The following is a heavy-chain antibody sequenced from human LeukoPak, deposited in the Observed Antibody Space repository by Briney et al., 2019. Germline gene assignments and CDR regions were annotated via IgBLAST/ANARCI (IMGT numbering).Heavy chain of an antibody. CDR1: GFTFSDYS. J-gene: IGHJ4*02. CDR2: IDGGGSPI. Sequence: GGSLRLSCAASGFTFSDYSMAWVRQAPGKGLEWVSYIDGGGSPISHADSVKGRFTVSRDNAKNSLYLQMNGLRAEDTAVYYCARVDSSGWGTFDYWGQGTLVTVSS. D-gene: IGHD6-19*01. V-gene: IGHV3-11*01. CDR3: ARVDSSGWGTFDY.